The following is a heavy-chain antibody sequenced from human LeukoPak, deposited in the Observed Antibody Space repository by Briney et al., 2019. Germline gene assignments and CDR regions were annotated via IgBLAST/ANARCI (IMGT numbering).Heavy chain of an antibody. J-gene: IGHJ5*02. D-gene: IGHD1-1*01. Sequence: SETLSLTCSVSGGSISSYYWSWIRQPPGKGLEWIGYISYSGSTNFNPSLKSRVTISVDTSKNQFSLKLSSVTAAGTAVYYCAREGTAGTNLNWFDPWGQGTLVTVSS. V-gene: IGHV4-59*01. CDR3: AREGTAGTNLNWFDP. CDR1: GGSISSYY. CDR2: ISYSGST.